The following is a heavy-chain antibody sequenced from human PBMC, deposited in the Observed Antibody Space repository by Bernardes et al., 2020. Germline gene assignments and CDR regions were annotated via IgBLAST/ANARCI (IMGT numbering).Heavy chain of an antibody. CDR2: IYTSGST. J-gene: IGHJ6*02. D-gene: IGHD6-13*01. CDR1: GGSISSYY. Sequence: LSLTCTVSGGSISSYYWSWIRQPAGKGLEWIGRIYTSGSTNYNPSLKSRVTMTVDTSKNQFSLKLSSVTAADTAVYYCARASRGYSILYGMDVWGQGTTVTVSS. CDR3: ARASRGYSILYGMDV. V-gene: IGHV4-4*07.